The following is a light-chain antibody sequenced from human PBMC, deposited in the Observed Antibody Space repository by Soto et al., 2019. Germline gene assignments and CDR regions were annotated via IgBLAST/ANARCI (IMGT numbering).Light chain of an antibody. CDR2: GAS. CDR1: QSVTYSY. V-gene: IGKV3-20*01. J-gene: IGKJ1*01. CDR3: QDYGSSRT. Sequence: VLTQSPGTLSLSAGDRATLSCRASQSVTYSYLAWYQQKPGQAPRLLIYGASRRATDIPDRFSGSGSETDFTLTITRLEPDDFAVYYCQDYGSSRTFSQGTKV.